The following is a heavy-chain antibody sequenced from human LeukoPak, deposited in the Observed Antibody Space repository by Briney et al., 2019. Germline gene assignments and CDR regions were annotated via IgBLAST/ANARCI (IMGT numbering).Heavy chain of an antibody. CDR3: AKTPGQRRPSECDY. J-gene: IGHJ4*02. CDR2: ITGADAST. CDR1: GFTFSSYV. Sequence: GESLRLSCAASGFTFSSYVMSWVRQAPGKGLEWVSSITGADASTFYADSVKGRFTISRDNPKNTLYLQMNSLRAEDTAVYYCAKTPGQRRPSECDYWGQGTLVTVSS. V-gene: IGHV3-23*01. D-gene: IGHD6-25*01.